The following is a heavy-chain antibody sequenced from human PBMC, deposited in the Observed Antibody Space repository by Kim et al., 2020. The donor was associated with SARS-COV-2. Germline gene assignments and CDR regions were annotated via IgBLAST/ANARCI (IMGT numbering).Heavy chain of an antibody. Sequence: ASVKVSCKASGYSFTAYTIHWVRQAPGQRLEWMGWIKAANGNTEFSQKFQGRVTSSRDTSATTVHMEVSSLRSEDTAVYYCARGAYCRGGICFPPGGYWGQGTLVTVSS. D-gene: IGHD2-15*01. CDR3: ARGAYCRGGICFPPGGY. CDR2: IKAANGNT. V-gene: IGHV1-3*01. CDR1: GYSFTAYT. J-gene: IGHJ4*02.